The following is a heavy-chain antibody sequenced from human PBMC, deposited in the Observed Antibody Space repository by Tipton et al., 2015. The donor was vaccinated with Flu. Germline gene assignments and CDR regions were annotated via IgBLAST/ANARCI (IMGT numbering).Heavy chain of an antibody. V-gene: IGHV4-39*07. CDR1: GGSISSSSYY. J-gene: IGHJ3*02. Sequence: TLSLTCTVSGGSISSSSYYWGWIRQPPGKGLEWIGSIYYSVSTYYNPSLKSRVTISVDTSKNQFSLKLSSVTAADTAMYYCAAFPYYHDSSGYYLTDAFDIWGQGTMVTVSS. CDR2: IYYSVST. CDR3: AAFPYYHDSSGYYLTDAFDI. D-gene: IGHD3-22*01.